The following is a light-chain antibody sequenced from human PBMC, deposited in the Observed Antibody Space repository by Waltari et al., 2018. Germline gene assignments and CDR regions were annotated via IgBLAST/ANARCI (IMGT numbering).Light chain of an antibody. CDR2: GVI. J-gene: IGLJ1*01. V-gene: IGLV2-14*01. CDR3: SSYASSTTRV. Sequence: QSALTQPASVSGSPGQSLTISCNGTSIAVGVYNYVSWYQQHLGKAPKLMIYGVINRPSGVSARFSGSKSGNTASLTISGLQAEDEADYYCSSYASSTTRVFGSGTKVTVL. CDR1: SIAVGVYNY.